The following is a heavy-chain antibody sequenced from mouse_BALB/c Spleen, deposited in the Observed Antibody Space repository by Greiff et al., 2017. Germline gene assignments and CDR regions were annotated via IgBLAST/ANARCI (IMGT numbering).Heavy chain of an antibody. CDR1: GFSLTSYG. CDR2: IWAGGST. V-gene: IGHV2-9*02. D-gene: IGHD1-1*01. J-gene: IGHJ2*01. CDR3: ARDRYYGSTRGLYYFDY. Sequence: VQLVESGPGLVAPSQSLSITCTVSGFSLTSYGVHWVRQPPGKGLEWLGVIWAGGSTNYNSALMSRLSISKDNSKSQVFLKMNSLQTDDTAMYYCARDRYYGSTRGLYYFDYWGQGTTLTVSS.